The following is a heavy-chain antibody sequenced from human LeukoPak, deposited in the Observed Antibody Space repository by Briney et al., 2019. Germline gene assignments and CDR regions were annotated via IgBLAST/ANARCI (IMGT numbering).Heavy chain of an antibody. CDR2: IYYSGST. Sequence: SETLSLTCTVSGGSISSYYWSWIRQPPGKGLEWIGYIYYSGSTNYNPSLKSRVTISVGTSKNQFSLKLSSVTAADTAVYYCARLRGQQLLNWFDPWGQGTLVTVSS. CDR3: ARLRGQQLLNWFDP. D-gene: IGHD6-13*01. J-gene: IGHJ5*02. V-gene: IGHV4-59*08. CDR1: GGSISSYY.